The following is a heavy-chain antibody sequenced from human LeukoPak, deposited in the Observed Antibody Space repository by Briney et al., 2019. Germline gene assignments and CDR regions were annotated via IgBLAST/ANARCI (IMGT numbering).Heavy chain of an antibody. CDR2: INTNTGNP. CDR1: GYTFTSYA. D-gene: IGHD3-9*01. V-gene: IGHV7-4-1*02. J-gene: IGHJ4*02. CDR3: QLLNSDYDILTGYSY. Sequence: ASVKVSCKASGYTFTSYAMNWVRQAPGQGLEWMGWINTNTGNPTYAQGFTGRFVFSLDTSVSTAYLQISSLKAEDTAVYYCQLLNSDYDILTGYSYWGQGTLVTVSS.